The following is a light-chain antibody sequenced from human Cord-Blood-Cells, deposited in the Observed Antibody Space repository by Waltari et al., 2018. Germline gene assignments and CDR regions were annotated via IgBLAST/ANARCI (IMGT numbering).Light chain of an antibody. Sequence: QSALTQPAYVSGSPGQSITISCPGTSSDVGGYNYVSWYQQHPGKAPKLMIYDVSNRPAGVSNRCSGSKSGNTASLTISGLQAEDEADYYCSSYTSSSTLVFGGGTQLTVL. CDR1: SSDVGGYNY. V-gene: IGLV2-14*01. CDR2: DVS. CDR3: SSYTSSSTLV. J-gene: IGLJ7*01.